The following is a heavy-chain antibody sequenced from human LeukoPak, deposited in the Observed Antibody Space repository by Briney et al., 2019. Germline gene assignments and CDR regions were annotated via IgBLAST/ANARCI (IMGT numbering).Heavy chain of an antibody. D-gene: IGHD6-6*01. CDR3: ARVLSSIPSRPFDY. CDR1: GYTFTSYD. J-gene: IGHJ4*02. CDR2: MNPNSGNT. V-gene: IGHV1-8*01. Sequence: GASVKVSCKASGYTFTSYDINWVRQATGQGLEWMGWMNPNSGNTGYARKFQGRVTMTRNTSISTAYMELSSLRSEDTAVYYCARVLSSIPSRPFDYWGQGTLVTVSS.